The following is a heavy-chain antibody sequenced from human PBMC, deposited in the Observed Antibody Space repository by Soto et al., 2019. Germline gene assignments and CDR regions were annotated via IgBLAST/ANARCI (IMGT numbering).Heavy chain of an antibody. J-gene: IGHJ4*02. CDR2: ISYDGSNK. Sequence: QVQLVESGGGVVQPGRSLRLSCAASGFTFSSYGMHWVRQAPGKGLEWVAVISYDGSNKYYADSVKGRFTISRDNSKNTRYLQMNSLRAEDTAVYYCAKDKWAYSSSWSSFDYWGQGTLVTVSS. D-gene: IGHD6-13*01. V-gene: IGHV3-30*18. CDR1: GFTFSSYG. CDR3: AKDKWAYSSSWSSFDY.